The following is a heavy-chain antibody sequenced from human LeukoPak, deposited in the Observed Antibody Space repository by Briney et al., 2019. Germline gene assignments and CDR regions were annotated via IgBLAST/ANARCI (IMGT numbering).Heavy chain of an antibody. CDR2: IYSGGST. D-gene: IGHD5-12*01. J-gene: IGHJ4*02. CDR1: GFTVSSNY. V-gene: IGHV3-66*02. Sequence: GGSQRLSCAASGFTVSSNYMSWVRQAPGKGLEWVSVIYSGGSTYYADSVKGRFTISRDNSKNTLYLQMNSLRAEDTAVYYCARATRAVPFDYWGQGTLVTVSS. CDR3: ARATRAVPFDY.